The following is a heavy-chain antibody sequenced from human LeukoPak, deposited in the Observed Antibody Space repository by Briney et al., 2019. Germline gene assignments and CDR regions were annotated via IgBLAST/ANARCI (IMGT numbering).Heavy chain of an antibody. Sequence: GGSLRLSCAASKFTFDDYAMHWVRQAPGKGLEWVSGISWSSGSIGYADSVKGRFTISRDNAKNSLYLQMNSLRAEDTALYYCAKDSTLDYDSSGYFSFDYWGQGTLVTVSS. CDR2: ISWSSGSI. J-gene: IGHJ4*02. CDR1: KFTFDDYA. CDR3: AKDSTLDYDSSGYFSFDY. D-gene: IGHD3-22*01. V-gene: IGHV3-9*01.